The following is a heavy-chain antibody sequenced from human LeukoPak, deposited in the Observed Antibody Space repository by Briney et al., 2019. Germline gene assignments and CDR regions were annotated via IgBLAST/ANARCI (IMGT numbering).Heavy chain of an antibody. Sequence: SETLSLTCTVSGGSISSGGYYWSWIRQHPGKGLEWIGYIYYSGSTNYNPSLKSRVTISVDTSKNQFSLKLSSVTAADTAVYHCARGRGARGYFDYWGQGTLVTVSS. V-gene: IGHV4-31*03. CDR2: IYYSGST. CDR1: GGSISSGGYY. J-gene: IGHJ4*02. D-gene: IGHD3-16*01. CDR3: ARGRGARGYFDY.